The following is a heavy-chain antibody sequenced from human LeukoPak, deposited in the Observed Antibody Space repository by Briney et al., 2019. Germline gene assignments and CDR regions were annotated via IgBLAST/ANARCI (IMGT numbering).Heavy chain of an antibody. CDR1: GFIFRDYF. Sequence: GGSLRLSCAASGFIFRDYFMDWVRQAPGKGLEWVGRIRKKREGYSTEYAASVKGRFVISRDDSKNSLYLQMNSLRTGDTAVYYCVSDNWGTDYWGQGTVVTVSS. CDR2: IRKKREGYST. V-gene: IGHV3-72*01. CDR3: VSDNWGTDY. D-gene: IGHD7-27*01. J-gene: IGHJ4*02.